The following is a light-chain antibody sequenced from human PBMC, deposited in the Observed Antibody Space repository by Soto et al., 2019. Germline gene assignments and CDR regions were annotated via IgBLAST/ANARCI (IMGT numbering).Light chain of an antibody. Sequence: QSALTQPPSVSGSPGQSVAISCTGTSSDVGSYNLVSWYQQPPGTAPKLMIFDVSNLPSGVPDRFSGSKSGNTASLTISVLQAEDEAYYYCSSYTTISTYVFGTGTKLTVL. CDR2: DVS. J-gene: IGLJ1*01. V-gene: IGLV2-18*02. CDR3: SSYTTISTYV. CDR1: SSDVGSYNL.